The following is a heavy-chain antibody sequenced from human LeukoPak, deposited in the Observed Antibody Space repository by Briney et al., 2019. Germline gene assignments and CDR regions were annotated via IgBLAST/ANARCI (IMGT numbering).Heavy chain of an antibody. D-gene: IGHD1-26*01. CDR2: INQGGGEI. CDR1: GFTFSSYS. V-gene: IGHV3-7*01. CDR3: ARDKIVGATHFDH. J-gene: IGHJ4*02. Sequence: GGSLRLSCAASGFTFSSYSMNWVRQAPGKGPEWVANINQGGGEIYYVDSVKGRFTISRDNAKNSLYLQMNNLRAEDTAVYYCARDKIVGATHFDHWGQGTQVTVSS.